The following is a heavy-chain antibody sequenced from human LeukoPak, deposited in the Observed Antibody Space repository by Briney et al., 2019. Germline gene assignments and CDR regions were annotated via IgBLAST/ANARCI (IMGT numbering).Heavy chain of an antibody. CDR2: IYHNGNT. D-gene: IGHD3-9*01. Sequence: SETLSLTCTVSGYPISSGYYWGWLRQPPGKGLEWIGTIYHNGNTYYNPYLKSRVTISVYTSKNQFSLKLSSVTAADTAVYYCAREYDDILTDYGPWGQGTLVTVSS. V-gene: IGHV4-38-2*02. CDR3: AREYDDILTDYGP. CDR1: GYPISSGYY. J-gene: IGHJ5*02.